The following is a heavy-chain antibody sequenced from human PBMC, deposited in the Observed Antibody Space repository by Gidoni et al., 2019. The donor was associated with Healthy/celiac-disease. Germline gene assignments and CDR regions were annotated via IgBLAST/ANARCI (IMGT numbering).Heavy chain of an antibody. Sequence: EVQLLESGGGLVQPGGSLRLSCAASGFTFSSYAMSWVRQAPGKGLEWVSAISGSGGSTYYADSVKGRFTISRDNSKNTLYLQMNSLRAEDTAVYYCAKGSDTAMVSFGNGMDVWGQGTTVTVSS. V-gene: IGHV3-23*01. CDR3: AKGSDTAMVSFGNGMDV. J-gene: IGHJ6*02. CDR2: ISGSGGST. D-gene: IGHD5-18*01. CDR1: GFTFSSYA.